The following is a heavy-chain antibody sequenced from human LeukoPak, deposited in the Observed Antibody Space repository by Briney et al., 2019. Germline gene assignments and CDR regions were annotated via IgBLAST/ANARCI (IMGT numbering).Heavy chain of an antibody. CDR2: ISSSGSGGNT. V-gene: IGHV3-23*01. D-gene: IGHD4-23*01. CDR1: GVTLSNYA. Sequence: GGSLRLSCVASGVTLSNYAMSWARQAPGKGLEWVSGISSSGSGGNTYYADSVKGRFTISRDSSRNTLFLHMNTLRAEDTAIYYCAKDRTVGVSYWYFDLWGRGTLVTVSS. CDR3: AKDRTVGVSYWYFDL. J-gene: IGHJ2*01.